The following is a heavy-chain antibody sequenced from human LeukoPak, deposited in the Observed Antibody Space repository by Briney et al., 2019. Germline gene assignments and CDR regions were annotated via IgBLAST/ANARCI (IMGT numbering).Heavy chain of an antibody. V-gene: IGHV3-33*01. CDR3: ARARNDYDSNGFSLLDY. Sequence: PGTSLRLSCAASGISFSSHGMHWVRQAPGKGLEWVAAIWYDGSNIYYTDSVKGRFTISRDNPKNTLYLQMNSLRAEDTALYYCARARNDYDSNGFSLLDYWGQGTLVTVSS. CDR2: IWYDGSNI. J-gene: IGHJ4*02. CDR1: GISFSSHG. D-gene: IGHD3-22*01.